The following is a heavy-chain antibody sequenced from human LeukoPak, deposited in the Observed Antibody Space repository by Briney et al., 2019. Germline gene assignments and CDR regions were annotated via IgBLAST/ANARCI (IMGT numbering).Heavy chain of an antibody. CDR2: ISSSSSYI. Sequence: ETLSLTCAVYGGSFRVYYWTWIRQPPGKGLEWVSSISSSSSYIYYADSVKGRFTISRDNAKNSLYLQMNSLRAEDTAVYYCARVKVTATPGYFDYWGQGTLVTVSS. D-gene: IGHD2-21*02. CDR1: GGSFRVYY. CDR3: ARVKVTATPGYFDY. V-gene: IGHV3-21*01. J-gene: IGHJ4*02.